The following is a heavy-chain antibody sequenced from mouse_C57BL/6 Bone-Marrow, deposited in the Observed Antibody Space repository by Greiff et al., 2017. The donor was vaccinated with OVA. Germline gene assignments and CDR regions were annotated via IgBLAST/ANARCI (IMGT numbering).Heavy chain of an antibody. V-gene: IGHV5-15*01. CDR3: AIRSRYYAMDY. CDR1: GFTFSDYG. Sequence: EVMLVESGGGLVQPGGSLKLSCAASGFTFSDYGMAWVRQAPRKGPEWVAFISTLAYSIYYADTVKGRFTISRVNAKNTLYLEMSSLSSEDTAMYYCAIRSRYYAMDYWGQGTSVTVSS. CDR2: ISTLAYSI. J-gene: IGHJ4*01. D-gene: IGHD1-1*01.